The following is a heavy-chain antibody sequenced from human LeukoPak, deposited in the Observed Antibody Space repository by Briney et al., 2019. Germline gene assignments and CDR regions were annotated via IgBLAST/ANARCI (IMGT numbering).Heavy chain of an antibody. D-gene: IGHD3-22*01. CDR2: IYHSGST. CDR1: GYSISSGYY. J-gene: IGHJ4*02. Sequence: SAETLSLTCTVSGYSISSGYYWGWIRQPPGKGLEWIGNIYHSGSTYYNPSLKSRAAISVDTSKNQFSLKLSSVTAADTAVYYCAREKGENYESSGYVDDWGQGTVVTVSS. CDR3: AREKGENYESSGYVDD. V-gene: IGHV4-38-2*02.